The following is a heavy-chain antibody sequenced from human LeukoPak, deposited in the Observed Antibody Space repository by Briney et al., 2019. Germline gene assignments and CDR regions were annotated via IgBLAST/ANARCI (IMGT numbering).Heavy chain of an antibody. J-gene: IGHJ3*02. CDR2: ISGSGGST. CDR1: GFTFSSYA. V-gene: IGHV3-23*01. D-gene: IGHD3-22*01. Sequence: PGGSLRLSCAASGFTFSSYAMSWVRQARGKGLEWVSAISGSGGSTYYADSVKGRFTISRDNSKNTLYLQMNSLRAEDTAVYYCAKDFDSSGYYYAFDIWGQGTMVTVSS. CDR3: AKDFDSSGYYYAFDI.